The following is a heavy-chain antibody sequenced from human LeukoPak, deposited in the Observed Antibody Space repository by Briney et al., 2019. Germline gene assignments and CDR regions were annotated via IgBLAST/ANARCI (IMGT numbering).Heavy chain of an antibody. D-gene: IGHD3-10*01. J-gene: IGHJ4*02. CDR2: IYPSGSI. CDR1: GGSISGYY. Sequence: PSETLSLTCSVSGGSISGYYWNWIRQPAGKGLEWIGRIYPSGSINYNSSLRSRVTMSVDTSKNQFSLQLNSVTAADTAVYYCARGTITMVRGVIQTTFDYWGQGTLVTVSS. V-gene: IGHV4-4*07. CDR3: ARGTITMVRGVIQTTFDY.